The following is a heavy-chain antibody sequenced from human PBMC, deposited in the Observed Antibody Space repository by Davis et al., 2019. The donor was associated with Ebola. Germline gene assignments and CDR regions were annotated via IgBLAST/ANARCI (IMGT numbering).Heavy chain of an antibody. D-gene: IGHD2-2*01. V-gene: IGHV3-23*01. CDR1: GFTFNTYG. J-gene: IGHJ4*02. CDR2: IGAGGYDT. Sequence: PGGSLRLSCAAAGFTFNTYGITWFRQAPGQGLEWVSSIGAGGYDTYYADSVKGRFIISRDNSMSTLFLQMNSLRAEDSAIYYCGNFDQHCSSPICPYWGQGTLVTVSS. CDR3: GNFDQHCSSPICPY.